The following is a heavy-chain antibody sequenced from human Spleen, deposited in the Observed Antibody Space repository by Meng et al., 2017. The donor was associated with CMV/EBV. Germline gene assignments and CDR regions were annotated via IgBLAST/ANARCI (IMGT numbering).Heavy chain of an antibody. CDR1: YLFSNDG. D-gene: IGHD2-15*01. CDR3: AKDAMFRGSSVRPWFDT. J-gene: IGHJ5*02. CDR2: LLFDGTKE. V-gene: IGHV3-30*12. Sequence: YLFSNDGMHWVRQAPGKGLEWVAFLLFDGTKEYFADSVKGRFIISRDDSKSLVFLEMNSLRAEDTALYYCAKDAMFRGSSVRPWFDTWGQGTLVTVSS.